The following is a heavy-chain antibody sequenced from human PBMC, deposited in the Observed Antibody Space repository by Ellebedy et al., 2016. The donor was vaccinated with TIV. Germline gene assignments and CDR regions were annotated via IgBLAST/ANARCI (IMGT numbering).Heavy chain of an antibody. CDR2: VSSTGAAT. CDR1: GFTFSYYA. CDR3: AKVMTGYSYAPDDF. Sequence: GESLKISCTASGFTFSYYAMSWIRQAPGRGLEWVSTVSSTGAATYFADSVKGRFTISRDNSKNTLYLHMDSLRAADTAIYYCAKVMTGYSYAPDDFWGQGTLVTVSS. D-gene: IGHD5-18*01. V-gene: IGHV3-23*01. J-gene: IGHJ4*02.